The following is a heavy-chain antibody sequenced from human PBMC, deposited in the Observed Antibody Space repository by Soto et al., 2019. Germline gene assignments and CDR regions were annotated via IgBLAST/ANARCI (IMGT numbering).Heavy chain of an antibody. CDR2: INSDGSST. D-gene: IGHD5-18*01. CDR1: GFTFSSYW. CDR3: ARVGGYSYGNDY. Sequence: PGGSLRLSCAASGFTFSSYWMHWVRQAPGKGLVWVSRINSDGSSTSYADSVKGRFTISRDNAKNTLYLQMNSLRAEDTAVYYCARVGGYSYGNDYWGQGTLVTVSS. J-gene: IGHJ4*02. V-gene: IGHV3-74*01.